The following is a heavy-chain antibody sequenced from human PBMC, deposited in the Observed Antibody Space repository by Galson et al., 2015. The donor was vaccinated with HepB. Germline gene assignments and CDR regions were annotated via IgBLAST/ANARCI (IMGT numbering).Heavy chain of an antibody. D-gene: IGHD5-24*01. Sequence: SLRLSCAASGFTFSSYEMNWVRQAPGKGLEWVSYISSSGSTIYYADSVKGRFTISRDNAKNSLYLQMNSLRAEDTAVYYCARDFLRRDGYTFFDYWGQGTLVTVSS. CDR3: ARDFLRRDGYTFFDY. J-gene: IGHJ4*02. V-gene: IGHV3-48*03. CDR2: ISSSGSTI. CDR1: GFTFSSYE.